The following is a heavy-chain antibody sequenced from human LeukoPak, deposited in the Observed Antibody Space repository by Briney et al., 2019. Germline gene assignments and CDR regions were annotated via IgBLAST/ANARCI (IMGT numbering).Heavy chain of an antibody. J-gene: IGHJ4*02. D-gene: IGHD3-10*01. V-gene: IGHV3-23*01. CDR3: AKRGVVIRVILVGFHKEAYYFDS. Sequence: PGGSLRLSCAASGFTFSNYAMSWVRQAPGKGLEWVAGISDSAGSTNYADSVKGRFTISRDNRKNTLYLQMNSLRAEDTAVYFCAKRGVVIRVILVGFHKEAYYFDSWGQGALVTVSS. CDR1: GFTFSNYA. CDR2: ISDSAGST.